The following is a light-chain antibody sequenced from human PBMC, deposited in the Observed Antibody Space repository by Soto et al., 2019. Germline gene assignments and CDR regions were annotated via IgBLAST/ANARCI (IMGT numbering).Light chain of an antibody. CDR1: QSVSSN. CDR2: GAS. Sequence: EIVMTQSPATLSVSPGERATLSCRASQSVSSNLAWYQQKHGQAPRLLICGASTRATVIPASCIGSGASTEFTLPISSRQSADFSVYYCQQYNGSPPFTFGGGTKVEIK. J-gene: IGKJ4*01. V-gene: IGKV3-15*01. CDR3: QQYNGSPPFT.